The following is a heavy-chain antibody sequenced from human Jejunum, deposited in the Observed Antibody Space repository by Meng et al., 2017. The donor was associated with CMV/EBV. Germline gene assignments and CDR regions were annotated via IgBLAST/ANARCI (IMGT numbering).Heavy chain of an antibody. CDR3: ARDRDTVMVKGVFDP. V-gene: IGHV4-39*07. Sequence: SGISITGSTYYWGWIRQPPGKGLEWIGSIYYSGDISYDPSLKSRVTISVDLSKNQISLKLRSVTAADTAVYYCARDRDTVMVKGVFDPWGQGTLVTVSS. CDR1: GISITGSTYY. J-gene: IGHJ5*02. D-gene: IGHD5-18*01. CDR2: IYYSGDI.